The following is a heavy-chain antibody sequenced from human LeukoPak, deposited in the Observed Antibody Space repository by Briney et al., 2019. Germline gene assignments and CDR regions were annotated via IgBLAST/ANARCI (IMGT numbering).Heavy chain of an antibody. J-gene: IGHJ4*02. Sequence: GGSLRLSCAASGFTFSSYGMHWVRQAPGKGLEWVAVISYDGSNKYYADSVKGRFTISRDNSKNTLYLQMNSLRAEDTAVYYCAKLALAAAGSPLDYWGQGTLVTVSS. CDR1: GFTFSSYG. CDR2: ISYDGSNK. D-gene: IGHD6-13*01. V-gene: IGHV3-30*18. CDR3: AKLALAAAGSPLDY.